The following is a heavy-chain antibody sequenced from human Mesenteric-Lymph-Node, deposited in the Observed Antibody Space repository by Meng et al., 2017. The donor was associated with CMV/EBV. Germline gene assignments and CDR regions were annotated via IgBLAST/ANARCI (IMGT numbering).Heavy chain of an antibody. CDR1: RFTFSSYA. J-gene: IGHJ6*02. CDR3: ARDRGYCSSTSCYFYYGMDV. V-gene: IGHV3-30*04. CDR2: ISYDGSNK. D-gene: IGHD2-2*01. Sequence: GESLKISCAASRFTFSSYAMHWVRQAPGKGLEWVAVISYDGSNKYYADSVKGRFTISRDNSKNTLYLQMNSLRAEDTAVYYCARDRGYCSSTSCYFYYGMDVWGQGTTVTVSS.